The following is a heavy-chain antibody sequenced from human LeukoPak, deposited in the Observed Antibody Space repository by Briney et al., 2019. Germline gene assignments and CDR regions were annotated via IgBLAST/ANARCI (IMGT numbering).Heavy chain of an antibody. CDR3: ARDKIGYCSSTSCHYGMDV. V-gene: IGHV4-59*01. J-gene: IGHJ6*02. CDR1: GDSISNYY. CDR2: IYYSGST. D-gene: IGHD2-2*01. Sequence: SETLSLTCTVSGDSISNYYWSWIRQPPGKGLEWIGYIYYSGSTNYNPSLKSRVTISVDTSKNQFSLKLSSVTAADTAVYYCARDKIGYCSSTSCHYGMDVWGQGTTVTVSS.